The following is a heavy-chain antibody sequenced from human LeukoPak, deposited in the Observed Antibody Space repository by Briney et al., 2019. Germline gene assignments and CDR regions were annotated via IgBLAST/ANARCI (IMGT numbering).Heavy chain of an antibody. D-gene: IGHD2-2*02. J-gene: IGHJ5*02. CDR1: GYTFTGYY. CDR2: INPNSGGT. CDR3: ASLDPLPAAIGNWFDP. V-gene: IGHV1-2*02. Sequence: ASVKVSCKASGYTFTGYYMHWVRQAPGQGLEWMGWINPNSGGTNYAQKFQGRVSMTTDTSISTAYMELSRPRSVDTAVYYCASLDPLPAAIGNWFDPWGQGTLVTVSS.